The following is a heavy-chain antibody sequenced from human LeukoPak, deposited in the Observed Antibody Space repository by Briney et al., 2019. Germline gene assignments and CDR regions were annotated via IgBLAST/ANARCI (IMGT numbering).Heavy chain of an antibody. J-gene: IGHJ6*03. CDR2: INPSGGDT. V-gene: IGHV1-46*03. Sequence: ASVKVSCKASGYTFTSYYIHWVRQAPGQGLEWMGIINPSGGDTTYGQKFQGRVTMTSDTSTSTVYLELSSLRAQDTAVYYCARAAGCTHGVCYYNYYYYMDEWGKGTTVTVSS. D-gene: IGHD2-8*01. CDR1: GYTFTSYY. CDR3: ARAAGCTHGVCYYNYYYYMDE.